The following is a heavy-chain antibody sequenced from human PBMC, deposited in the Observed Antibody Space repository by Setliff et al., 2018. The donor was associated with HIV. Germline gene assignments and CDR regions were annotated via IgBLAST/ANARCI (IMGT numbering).Heavy chain of an antibody. V-gene: IGHV4-59*08. CDR3: ASNWQYYYDSSGYPFDY. CDR2: MYFSGNA. CDR1: GGSIGSHY. J-gene: IGHJ4*02. Sequence: SETLSLTCTVSGGSIGSHYWSWIRQAPGKGLEWIGTMYFSGNARPSPSLKSRVTISVDTSKNQFSLKLSSVTAADTAVYYCASNWQYYYDSSGYPFDYWGQGTLVTVSS. D-gene: IGHD3-22*01.